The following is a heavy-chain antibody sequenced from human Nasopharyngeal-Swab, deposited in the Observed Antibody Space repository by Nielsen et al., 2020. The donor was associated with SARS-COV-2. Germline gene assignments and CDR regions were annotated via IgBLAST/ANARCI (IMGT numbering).Heavy chain of an antibody. J-gene: IGHJ2*01. V-gene: IGHV3-53*01. CDR3: ARSRLPGVFSVTASWYFDL. Sequence: WIRQPPGKGLEWVSVIYSGGSRHYAASVKGRFTISRDNSKNALYLQMNSLRAEDTAVYYCARSRLPGVFSVTASWYFDLWGRGTLVTVSS. D-gene: IGHD2-21*02. CDR2: IYSGGSR.